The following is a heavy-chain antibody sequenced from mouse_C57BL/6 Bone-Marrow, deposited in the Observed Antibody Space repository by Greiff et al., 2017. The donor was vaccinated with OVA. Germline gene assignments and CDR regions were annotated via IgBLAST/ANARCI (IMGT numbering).Heavy chain of an antibody. J-gene: IGHJ4*01. D-gene: IGHD1-1*02. CDR1: GFSFNTYA. CDR3: VRHGDYAMDD. V-gene: IGHV10-1*01. CDR2: IRSKSNNYAT. Sequence: EVKVVESGGGLVQPKGSLKLSCAASGFSFNTYAMNWVRQAPGKGLEWVARIRSKSNNYATYYADSVKDRFTIARDDSESMLYLQMNNLKTEDTAMYYCVRHGDYAMDDWGQGTSVTVSS.